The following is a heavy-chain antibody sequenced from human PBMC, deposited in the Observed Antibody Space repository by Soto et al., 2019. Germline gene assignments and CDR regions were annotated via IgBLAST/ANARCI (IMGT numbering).Heavy chain of an antibody. CDR3: ARVEGYCSGGRCYRIDY. CDR2: IYYSGST. D-gene: IGHD2-15*01. Sequence: SETLSLTCTVSGGSISSGDYYWSWIRQPPGKGLEWIGYIYYSGSTYYNPSLKSRVTISVDTSKNQFSLKLSSVTAADTAVYYCARVEGYCSGGRCYRIDYWGQGTLVTVSS. CDR1: GGSISSGDYY. V-gene: IGHV4-30-4*01. J-gene: IGHJ4*02.